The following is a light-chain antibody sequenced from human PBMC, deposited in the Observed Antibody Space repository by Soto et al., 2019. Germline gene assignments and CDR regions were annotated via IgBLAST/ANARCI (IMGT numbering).Light chain of an antibody. CDR1: QSISSW. V-gene: IGKV1-5*01. J-gene: IGKJ2*01. CDR3: QHYYSHSPYT. Sequence: SQMAHSPSPLSASVGVRVTITSRAIQSISSWLARYQQKPGKAPKLLIYDSSSLESGVRSRFSGSGSGTEFTLTISSLQPEDFATYYCQHYYSHSPYTFRQGT. CDR2: DSS.